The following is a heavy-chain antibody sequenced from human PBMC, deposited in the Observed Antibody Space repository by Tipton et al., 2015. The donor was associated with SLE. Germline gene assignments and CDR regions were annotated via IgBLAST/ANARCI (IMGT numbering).Heavy chain of an antibody. J-gene: IGHJ5*02. CDR1: GFTFSNYA. CDR3: AKGRQLLYPNWFDP. V-gene: IGHV3-23*01. CDR2: ISGSGGST. D-gene: IGHD2-2*02. Sequence: SLRLSCAASGFTFSNYAMSWVRQAPGKGLEWVSGISGSGGSTYFADSVKGRFTISRDNSKNTLYLQMNSLRVEDTAVYYCAKGRQLLYPNWFDPWGQGTLVTVSS.